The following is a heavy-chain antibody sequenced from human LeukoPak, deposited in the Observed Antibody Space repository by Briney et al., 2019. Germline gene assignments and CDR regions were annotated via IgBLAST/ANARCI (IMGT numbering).Heavy chain of an antibody. CDR2: ISGSGGST. CDR1: GFTFSSYA. CDR3: AKDYDSSGYYYGWFDP. J-gene: IGHJ5*02. Sequence: GGSLRLSCAASGFTFSSYAMSWVRQAPGKGLEWVSAISGSGGSTYYADSVKGRFTISRDNSKNTLYLQMNSLRAEDRAVYYCAKDYDSSGYYYGWFDPWGQGTLVTVSS. V-gene: IGHV3-23*01. D-gene: IGHD3-22*01.